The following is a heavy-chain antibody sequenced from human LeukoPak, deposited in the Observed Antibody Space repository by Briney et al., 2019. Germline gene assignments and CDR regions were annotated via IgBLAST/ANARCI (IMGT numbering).Heavy chain of an antibody. D-gene: IGHD3-3*01. V-gene: IGHV6-1*01. CDR2: TYYRSKWYN. J-gene: IGHJ6*02. Sequence: SQTLSLTGAISGDSVSSNSAAWNWIRQSPSRGLEWLGRTYYRSKWYNDYAVSVKSRITINPDTSKNQFSLQLNSVTPEDTAVYYCARDGPELRFLETSYYYYYGMDVWGQGTTVTVSS. CDR1: GDSVSSNSAA. CDR3: ARDGPELRFLETSYYYYYGMDV.